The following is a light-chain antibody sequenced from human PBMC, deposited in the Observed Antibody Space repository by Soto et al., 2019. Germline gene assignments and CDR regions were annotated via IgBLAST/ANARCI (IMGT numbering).Light chain of an antibody. CDR2: EVG. CDR1: SSDVGSYNR. Sequence: QSVLTQPPSVSGSPGQAVTISCTGTSSDVGSYNRVSWYQQPPGTAPKLMIYEVGHRPSGVPDRFSGSKSGNTASLTISGLQAEDEAEYYCSSYTSSSTYVVFGGGTKVTV. J-gene: IGLJ2*01. V-gene: IGLV2-18*02. CDR3: SSYTSSSTYVV.